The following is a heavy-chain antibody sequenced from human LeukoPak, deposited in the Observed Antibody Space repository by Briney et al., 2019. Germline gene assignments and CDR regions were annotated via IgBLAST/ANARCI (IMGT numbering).Heavy chain of an antibody. CDR1: GFSFSSYA. Sequence: PGGSLRLSCVASGFSFSSYAMNWVRQAPGKGPEWVAAVWSDGGRIYYADSVKGRFTISRDDSKNTLYLQMNTLRAEDTAVYYCAKDYYESGSYYQMDFDHWGQGTLVTVSS. V-gene: IGHV3-33*06. J-gene: IGHJ4*02. CDR2: VWSDGGRI. CDR3: AKDYYESGSYYQMDFDH. D-gene: IGHD3-10*01.